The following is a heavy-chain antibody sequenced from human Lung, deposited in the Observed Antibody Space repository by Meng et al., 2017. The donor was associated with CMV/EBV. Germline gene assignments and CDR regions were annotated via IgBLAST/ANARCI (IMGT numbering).Heavy chain of an antibody. CDR1: GGTFSSYT. V-gene: IGHV1-69*02. J-gene: IGHJ4*02. CDR2: IIPILGIA. Sequence: SXXVSXKASGGTFSSYTISWVRQAPGQGLEWMGRIIPILGIANYAQKFQGRVTITAEKSTSTAYMELSSLRSEDTAVYYCASRYCSSTSCYSGFDYWGQGTXV. D-gene: IGHD2-2*02. CDR3: ASRYCSSTSCYSGFDY.